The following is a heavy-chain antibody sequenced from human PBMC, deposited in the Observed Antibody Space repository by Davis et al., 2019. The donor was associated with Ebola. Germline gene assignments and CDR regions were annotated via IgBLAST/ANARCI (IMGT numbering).Heavy chain of an antibody. V-gene: IGHV3-72*01. D-gene: IGHD3-10*01. CDR1: GFTFSAHY. CDR3: ARAASYRNYYYMDV. Sequence: PGGSLRLSCAVSGFTFSAHYIDWVRQAPGKGLEWVGRTRNKSKSYTTDYAASVEGRFSISRDDSKNSLYLQMNSLKTEDTAVYHCARAASYRNYYYMDVWGKGTTVTVSS. J-gene: IGHJ6*03. CDR2: TRNKSKSYTT.